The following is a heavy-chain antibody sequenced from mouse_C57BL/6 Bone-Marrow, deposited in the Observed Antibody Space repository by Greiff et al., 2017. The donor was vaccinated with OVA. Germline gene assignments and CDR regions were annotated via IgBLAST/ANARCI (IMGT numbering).Heavy chain of an antibody. CDR1: GYTFTDYE. CDR3: TRFDCYGNSPGFGY. CDR2: IDPETGGT. V-gene: IGHV1-15*01. D-gene: IGHD1-1*01. J-gene: IGHJ3*01. Sequence: QVQLKESGAELVRPGASVTLSCKASGYTFTDYEMHWVKQTPVHGLEWIGAIDPETGGTAYNQKFKGKAILTADKSSSTAYMELRSLTSEDSAVYYCTRFDCYGNSPGFGYWGQGTLVTVSA.